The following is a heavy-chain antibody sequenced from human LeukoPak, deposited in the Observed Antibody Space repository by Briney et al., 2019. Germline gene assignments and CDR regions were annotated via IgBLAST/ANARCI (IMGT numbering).Heavy chain of an antibody. D-gene: IGHD3-16*01. CDR2: IYHSGST. V-gene: IGHV4-30-2*01. Sequence: PSETLSLTCAISGGSISSGGYSWSWIRQPPGRGLEWIGYIYHSGSTYYNPSLKSRVTISVDRSKNQFSLKLSSVTAADTAVYYCARRRLRESSDYWGQGTLVTVSS. J-gene: IGHJ4*02. CDR1: GGSISSGGYS. CDR3: ARRRLRESSDY.